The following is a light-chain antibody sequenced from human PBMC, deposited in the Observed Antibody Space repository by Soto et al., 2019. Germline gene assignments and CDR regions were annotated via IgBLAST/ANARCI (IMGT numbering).Light chain of an antibody. CDR3: SSFTTSSPYV. CDR2: EVS. V-gene: IGLV2-14*01. Sequence: QSVLTQPASVSGSPGQSITISCTGTSSDIGDYNYVSWYPQYPGKAPKLMIYEVSHRPSGVSNRFSGSKSGNTASLTISGLQAEDEADYYCSSFTTSSPYVFGTGTKVTVL. CDR1: SSDIGDYNY. J-gene: IGLJ1*01.